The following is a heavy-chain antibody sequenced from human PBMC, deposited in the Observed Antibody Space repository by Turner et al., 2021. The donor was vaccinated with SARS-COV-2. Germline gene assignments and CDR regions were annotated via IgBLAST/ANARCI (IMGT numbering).Heavy chain of an antibody. J-gene: IGHJ4*02. CDR1: GLAFGSYW. CDR2: IDYDGDKI. Sequence: EVQLVESGGGLVQPGGSLRLSCAASGLAFGSYWMSWVSQAPGMGLQWVANIDYDGDKIYYAESVRGRFTVSRDNAYSSLHLDMTSLRVEDTGLYYCARGLGGSGDFWGQGTRVNVSS. D-gene: IGHD6-25*01. CDR3: ARGLGGSGDF. V-gene: IGHV3-7*01.